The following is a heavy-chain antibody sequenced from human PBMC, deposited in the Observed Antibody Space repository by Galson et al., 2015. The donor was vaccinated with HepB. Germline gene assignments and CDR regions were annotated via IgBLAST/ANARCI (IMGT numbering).Heavy chain of an antibody. J-gene: IGHJ4*02. CDR2: ISSSSTYT. CDR3: ARVHDSPDY. Sequence: SLRLSCAASGFTFSTYAMSWVRQAPGKGLEWVSSISSSSTYTFYADSVKGRFTISRDNAKKSLYLQMNSLRAEDTALYYCARVHDSPDYWGQGTLVTVSS. V-gene: IGHV3-21*01. D-gene: IGHD1-1*01. CDR1: GFTFSTYA.